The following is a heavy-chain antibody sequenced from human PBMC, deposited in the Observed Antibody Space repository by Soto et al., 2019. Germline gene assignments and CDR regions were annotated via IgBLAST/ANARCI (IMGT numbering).Heavy chain of an antibody. CDR1: GFTFSSYS. Sequence: GGSLRLSCAASGFTFSSYSMNWVRQAPGKGLEWVSSISSSSYIYYADSVKGRFTISRDNAKNSLYLQMNSLRAEDTAVYYCARDDSSTSWPLDVWGKGTTVTVSA. J-gene: IGHJ6*04. CDR3: ARDDSSTSWPLDV. V-gene: IGHV3-21*01. CDR2: ISSSSYI. D-gene: IGHD2-2*01.